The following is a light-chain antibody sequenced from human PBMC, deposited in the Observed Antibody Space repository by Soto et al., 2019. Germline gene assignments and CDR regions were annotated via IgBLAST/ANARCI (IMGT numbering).Light chain of an antibody. CDR2: SNN. J-gene: IGLJ2*01. Sequence: QSVLTQPPSASGTPGQRVTISCSGSRSNIGSNTVNWYQQLPGTAPKLLIYSNNQRPSGVPDRFSGSKSGTSASLAISGLQSEDEADYYCAAWDDSLNAYVVFGGGTKLTVL. CDR3: AAWDDSLNAYVV. V-gene: IGLV1-44*01. CDR1: RSNIGSNT.